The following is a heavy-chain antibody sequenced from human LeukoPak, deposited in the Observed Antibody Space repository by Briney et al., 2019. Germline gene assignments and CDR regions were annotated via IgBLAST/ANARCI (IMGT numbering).Heavy chain of an antibody. V-gene: IGHV4-59*01. CDR3: AREFSYYYDSSGHGFDP. J-gene: IGHJ5*02. Sequence: SETLSLTXTVSGGSISSYYWSWIWQPPGKGLEWIGYIYYSGSTNYNPSLKSRVTISVDTSKNQFSLKLSPVTAADTAVYYCAREFSYYYDSSGHGFDPWGQGTLVTVSS. CDR2: IYYSGST. D-gene: IGHD3-22*01. CDR1: GGSISSYY.